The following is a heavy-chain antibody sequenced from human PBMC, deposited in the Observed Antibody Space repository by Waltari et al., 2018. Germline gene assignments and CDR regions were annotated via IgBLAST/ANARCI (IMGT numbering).Heavy chain of an antibody. CDR2: MSHRGAL. D-gene: IGHD2-21*02. J-gene: IGHJ4*02. Sequence: VLLEESGPGLVKPSETLSLTCSVSGGSVSGDYWSWIRQPPGKGLEFIAYMSHRGALPKNPSLRSRVTISLDTSKNHFSLNLDSVTAADTAVYYCARQIGGRLLWDYWGQGTLVVVSS. CDR3: ARQIGGRLLWDY. V-gene: IGHV4-59*02. CDR1: GGSVSGDY.